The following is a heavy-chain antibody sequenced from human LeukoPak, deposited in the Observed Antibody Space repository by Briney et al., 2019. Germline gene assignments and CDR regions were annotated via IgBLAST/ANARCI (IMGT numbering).Heavy chain of an antibody. D-gene: IGHD5-24*01. V-gene: IGHV3-64*01. CDR3: ARMAVAYYYDY. Sequence: GGSLRLSCAASGFTFSSYAMHWARQAPGKGLEYVSAISSNGGSTYYANSVKGRFTISRDNSKNTLYLQMGSLRAEDMAVYYCARMAVAYYYDYWGQGTLVTVSS. CDR2: ISSNGGST. CDR1: GFTFSSYA. J-gene: IGHJ4*02.